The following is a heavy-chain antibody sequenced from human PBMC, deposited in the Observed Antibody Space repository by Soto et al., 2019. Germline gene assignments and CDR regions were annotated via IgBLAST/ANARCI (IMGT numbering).Heavy chain of an antibody. CDR2: IIPISGTT. D-gene: IGHD2-15*01. J-gene: IGHJ6*02. CDR3: ARGYCSGGNCYSGMDV. Sequence: SVKVSCKASGGTFSTHAIIWVRQAPGHGLEWMGGIIPISGTTYYTQKFQGRVTITADEPTSTAFLELSSLKSDDTAVFFCARGYCSGGNCYSGMDVWGQGTMVTV. CDR1: GGTFSTHA. V-gene: IGHV1-69*13.